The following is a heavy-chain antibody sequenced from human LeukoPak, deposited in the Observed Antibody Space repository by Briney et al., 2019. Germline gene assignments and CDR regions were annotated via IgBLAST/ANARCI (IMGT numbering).Heavy chain of an antibody. Sequence: ASVKVSCKVSGYTLTELSMHWVRQAPGKGLEWMGGFYPEDCETIYAQKFQGRVTMTEDTSTDTAYMELSSLRSEDTAVYYCATVRGLYSGYDYYFDYWGQGTLVTVSS. CDR2: FYPEDCET. D-gene: IGHD5-12*01. CDR1: GYTLTELS. J-gene: IGHJ4*02. V-gene: IGHV1-24*01. CDR3: ATVRGLYSGYDYYFDY.